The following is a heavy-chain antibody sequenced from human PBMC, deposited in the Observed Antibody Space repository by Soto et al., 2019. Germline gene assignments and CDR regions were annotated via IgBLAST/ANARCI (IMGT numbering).Heavy chain of an antibody. CDR1: GYSFTSYG. Sequence: ASVKVSCKTSGYSFTSYGISWVRQAPGQGLEWMGWLSGYNGNTNYAQKFQGRVTLTTDTSATTAYMELRSLRSDDTAVYYCARGSYDYGDYDPSVENFDYWGQGTLVTVSS. J-gene: IGHJ4*02. CDR3: ARGSYDYGDYDPSVENFDY. CDR2: LSGYNGNT. V-gene: IGHV1-18*04. D-gene: IGHD4-17*01.